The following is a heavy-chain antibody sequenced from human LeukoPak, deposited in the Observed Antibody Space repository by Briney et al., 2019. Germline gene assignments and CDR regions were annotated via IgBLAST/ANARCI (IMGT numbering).Heavy chain of an antibody. V-gene: IGHV4-34*01. CDR3: ARKNQRWLQCNFDY. CDR1: GGSFSGYY. CDR2: INHSGST. Sequence: SETLPLTCGVYGGSFSGYYWSWIRQPPGKGLEWIGEINHSGSTNYNPSLKSRVTMSVDTSKNQFSLKLSSVTAADTAVYYCARKNQRWLQCNFDYWGQGILVTVSS. D-gene: IGHD5-24*01. J-gene: IGHJ4*02.